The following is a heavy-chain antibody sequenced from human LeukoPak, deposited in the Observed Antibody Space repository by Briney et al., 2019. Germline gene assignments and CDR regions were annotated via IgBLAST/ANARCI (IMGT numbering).Heavy chain of an antibody. D-gene: IGHD1-26*01. Sequence: SETLSLTCPVSGGSISSSSYYWGWIRQPPGKGLEWIGSIYYSGSTYYNPSLKSRVTISVDTSKNQFSLKLSSVTAADTAVYYCARQFTVVGASFDYWGQGTLVTVSS. CDR1: GGSISSSSYY. CDR3: ARQFTVVGASFDY. J-gene: IGHJ4*02. CDR2: IYYSGST. V-gene: IGHV4-39*01.